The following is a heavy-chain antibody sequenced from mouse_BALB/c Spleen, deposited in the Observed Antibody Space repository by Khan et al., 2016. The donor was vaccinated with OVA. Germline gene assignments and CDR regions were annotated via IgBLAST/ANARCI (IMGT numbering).Heavy chain of an antibody. Sequence: VQLQESGPGLVKPSQSLSITCTVSVFSLTNYGVHWVRQSPGKGLEWLGVIWSSGITDYNATFMSRLSISRDISKSQVFFKMNSLQTNDTGIYYCARNRNGYFDYWGQGTTLTGSS. V-gene: IGHV2-2*02. CDR2: IWSSGIT. CDR3: ARNRNGYFDY. J-gene: IGHJ2*01. D-gene: IGHD1-1*02. CDR1: VFSLTNYG.